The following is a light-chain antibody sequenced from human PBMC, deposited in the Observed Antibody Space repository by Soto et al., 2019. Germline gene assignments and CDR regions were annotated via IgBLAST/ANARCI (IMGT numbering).Light chain of an antibody. CDR1: QDISNY. J-gene: IGKJ4*01. CDR3: QQYAF. V-gene: IGKV1-33*01. Sequence: DIQMTQSPSSLSASVGDRVTITCQASQDISNYLNWYQQKPGKAPKLLIYDASNLETGVPSRFSGSGSGTDFTFTISSLQPEDIETYYCQQYAFFGGGTKVEIK. CDR2: DAS.